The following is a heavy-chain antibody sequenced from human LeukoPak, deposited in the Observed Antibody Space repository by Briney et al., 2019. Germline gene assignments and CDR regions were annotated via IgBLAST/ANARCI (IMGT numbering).Heavy chain of an antibody. V-gene: IGHV1-69*04. CDR2: IIPILGIA. CDR1: GGTFSNYG. CDR3: ARDDSLPAPYY. J-gene: IGHJ4*02. D-gene: IGHD3-22*01. Sequence: SVKVSCKASGGTFSNYGISWVRQAPGQGLEWMGRIIPILGIANYAQKFQGKVTITADKSTSTAYMELSSLRSEDTAVYYCARDDSLPAPYYWGQGTLVTVSS.